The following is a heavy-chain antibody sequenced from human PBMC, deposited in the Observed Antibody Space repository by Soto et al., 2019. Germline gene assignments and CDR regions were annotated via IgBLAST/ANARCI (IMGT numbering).Heavy chain of an antibody. CDR2: ISYSGTI. Sequence: PSETLSLTCTVSGGPIRTSGYSWGWIRRPPGKGLEWIATISYSGTIYYSPSLQSRVIMSVDTSKNQFSLRLSSVTAADTAVYYCARHRYCSGGSCYHLDNWFDPWGQGTLVTVSS. D-gene: IGHD2-15*01. V-gene: IGHV4-39*01. CDR1: GGPIRTSGYS. CDR3: ARHRYCSGGSCYHLDNWFDP. J-gene: IGHJ5*02.